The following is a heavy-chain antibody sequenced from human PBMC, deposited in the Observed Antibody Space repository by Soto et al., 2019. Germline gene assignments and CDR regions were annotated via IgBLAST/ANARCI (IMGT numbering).Heavy chain of an antibody. V-gene: IGHV4-59*08. CDR1: GGSINSYY. J-gene: IGHJ4*02. Sequence: PSETLSLTCTVSGGSINSYYWSWIRQPPGKGLEWIGYIYYSGSTNYNPSLKSRVTISVDTSKNQFSLKLSSVTAADTAVYYCASRYGGTLDYWGQGTLVTVSS. CDR3: ASRYGGTLDY. CDR2: IYYSGST. D-gene: IGHD4-17*01.